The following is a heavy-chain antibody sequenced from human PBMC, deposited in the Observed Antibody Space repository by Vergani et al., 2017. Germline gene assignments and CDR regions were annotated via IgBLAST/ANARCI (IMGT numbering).Heavy chain of an antibody. CDR1: GESFTSYH. CDR3: ARVNTETNGHLYYYYYMDV. Sequence: QVQLQQWGGGLLKPSETLSLTCVVNGESFTSYHWTWIRQSPGEGLEWVGDIAHTGRPDYNPSLKSRLTMSVDKSRNQFSLTLNSVTATDTAIYFCARVNTETNGHLYYYYYMDVWGQGTAVTVS. CDR2: IAHTGRP. D-gene: IGHD4-11*01. V-gene: IGHV4-34*01. J-gene: IGHJ6*03.